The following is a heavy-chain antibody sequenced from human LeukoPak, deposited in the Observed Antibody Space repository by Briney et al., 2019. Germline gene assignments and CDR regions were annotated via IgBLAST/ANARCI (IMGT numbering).Heavy chain of an antibody. Sequence: GGSLRLSCAASGFTFSSYGMHWVRQAPGKGLEWVAVISYDGSNKYYADSVKGRFTISRGNSKNTLYLQMNSLRAEDTAVYYCAKGVNGYDYFDYWGQGTLVTVSS. CDR2: ISYDGSNK. V-gene: IGHV3-30*18. CDR3: AKGVNGYDYFDY. CDR1: GFTFSSYG. D-gene: IGHD5-12*01. J-gene: IGHJ4*02.